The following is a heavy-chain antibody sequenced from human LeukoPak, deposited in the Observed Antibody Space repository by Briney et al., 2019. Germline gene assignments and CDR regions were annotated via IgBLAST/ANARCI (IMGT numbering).Heavy chain of an antibody. CDR1: GFTFSSYA. V-gene: IGHV3-23*01. CDR2: INGGGVNT. CDR3: AKDLYSNYGPADY. D-gene: IGHD4-11*01. J-gene: IGHJ4*02. Sequence: GGSLRLSCAASGFTFSSYAMSWVRQAPGKGLEWVSTINGGGVNTHYADSVGGRFTLSRDNSKNTLFLQMNSLRDEDTAVYYCAKDLYSNYGPADYWGQGNLVTVSS.